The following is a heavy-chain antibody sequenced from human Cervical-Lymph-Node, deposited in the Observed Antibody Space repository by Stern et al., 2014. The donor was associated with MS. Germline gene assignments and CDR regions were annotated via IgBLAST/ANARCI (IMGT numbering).Heavy chain of an antibody. CDR1: GFTFSSYA. CDR3: ARTIDSGYYYSHFDY. Sequence: VQSGGSLRLSCAASGFTFSSYAMSWVRQAPGKGLEWVSAISGSGGSTYYADSVKGRFTISRDNSKNTLYLQMNSLRAEDTAVYYCARTIDSGYYYSHFDYWGQGTLVTVSS. V-gene: IGHV3-23*01. D-gene: IGHD3-22*01. J-gene: IGHJ4*02. CDR2: ISGSGGST.